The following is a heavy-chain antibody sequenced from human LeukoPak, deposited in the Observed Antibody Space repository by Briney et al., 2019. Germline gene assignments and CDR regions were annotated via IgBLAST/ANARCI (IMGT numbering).Heavy chain of an antibody. V-gene: IGHV3-48*03. CDR3: ARGTIIAH. D-gene: IGHD2-21*01. CDR1: GFTFSSYE. CDR2: ISSSGSTI. J-gene: IGHJ4*02. Sequence: SLSLSSATSGFTFSSYEMNWVRQAPGKGLEWVSYISSSGSTIYYADSVKGRFTISRDNAKNSLYLQMNSLRAEDTAVYYCARGTIIAHWGQGTLVTVSS.